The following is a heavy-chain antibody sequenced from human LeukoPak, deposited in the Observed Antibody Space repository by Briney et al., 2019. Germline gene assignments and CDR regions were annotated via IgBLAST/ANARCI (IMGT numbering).Heavy chain of an antibody. CDR2: ISGSGGTA. D-gene: IGHD3-22*01. CDR3: AKKGYYDGSGYYVYYFDH. J-gene: IGHJ4*02. Sequence: HAGGSLRLSCAASGFTFSIYAMSWVRQAPGKGLEWVSAISGSGGTAYYADSVKGRFTISRDNSKNTLYLQMNSLRAEDTAVYYCAKKGYYDGSGYYVYYFDHWGQGTLVTVSS. CDR1: GFTFSIYA. V-gene: IGHV3-23*01.